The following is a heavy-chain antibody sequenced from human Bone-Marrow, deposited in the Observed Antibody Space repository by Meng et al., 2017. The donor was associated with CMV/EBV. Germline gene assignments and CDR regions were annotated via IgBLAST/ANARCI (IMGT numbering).Heavy chain of an antibody. V-gene: IGHV3-30*02. D-gene: IGHD2-21*02. CDR2: IRYDGSNK. CDR1: GFTFSSYG. J-gene: IGHJ3*01. Sequence: GESLKISCAASGFTFSSYGMHWVRQAPGKGLEWVAFIRYDGSNKYYADSVKGRFTISRDNSKNTLYLQMNSLRAEDTAVYYCASFGLIVVVTSLEVRNWGQGPMVTF. CDR3: ASFGLIVVVTSLEVRN.